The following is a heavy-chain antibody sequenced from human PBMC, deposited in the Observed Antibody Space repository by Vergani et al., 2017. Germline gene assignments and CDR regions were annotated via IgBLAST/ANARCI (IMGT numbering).Heavy chain of an antibody. Sequence: QVQLQQWGAGLLKPSETLSLTCAVYGGSFSGYYWSWTRQPPGKGLEWIGEINHSGSTNYNPSLKSRVTISVDTSKNQFSLKLSSVTAADTAVYYCASMRVVAASPFDYWGQGTLVTVSS. J-gene: IGHJ4*02. V-gene: IGHV4-34*01. CDR1: GGSFSGYY. D-gene: IGHD2-15*01. CDR2: INHSGST. CDR3: ASMRVVAASPFDY.